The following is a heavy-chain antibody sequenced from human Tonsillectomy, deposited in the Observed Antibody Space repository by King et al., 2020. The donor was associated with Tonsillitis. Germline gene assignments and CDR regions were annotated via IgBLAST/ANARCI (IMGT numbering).Heavy chain of an antibody. V-gene: IGHV3-30*02. D-gene: IGHD3-22*01. Sequence: VQLVESGGGVVQPGGSLRLSCAASGFTFSSYGMHWVRQAPGKGLEWVAFIRYDGSNKYYADSVKGRFTISRDQSKNTLYLQMNSLRAEDTAVYYCAIVSLYDSSGPNTDSWGQGTLVTVSS. J-gene: IGHJ4*02. CDR2: IRYDGSNK. CDR3: AIVSLYDSSGPNTDS. CDR1: GFTFSSYG.